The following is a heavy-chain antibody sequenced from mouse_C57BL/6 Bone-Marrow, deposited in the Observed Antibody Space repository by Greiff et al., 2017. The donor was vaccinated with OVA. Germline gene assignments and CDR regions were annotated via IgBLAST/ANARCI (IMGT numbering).Heavy chain of an antibody. J-gene: IGHJ4*01. Sequence: EVQRVESGEGLVKPGGSLKLSCAASGFTFSSYAMSWVRQTPEKRLEWVAYISSGGDYIYYADTVKGRFTISRDNARNTLYLQMSSLKSEDTAMYYCTRVPYYDGSSRYAMDYWGQGTSVTVSS. D-gene: IGHD1-1*01. CDR2: ISSGGDYI. CDR3: TRVPYYDGSSRYAMDY. CDR1: GFTFSSYA. V-gene: IGHV5-9-1*02.